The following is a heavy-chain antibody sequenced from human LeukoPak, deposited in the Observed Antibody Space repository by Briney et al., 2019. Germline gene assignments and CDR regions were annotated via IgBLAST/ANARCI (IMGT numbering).Heavy chain of an antibody. J-gene: IGHJ4*02. D-gene: IGHD3-22*01. CDR3: ARHLYESRGQTSFDY. Sequence: GGSLRLSCAASGFTFSDYYMSWNRQAPGKGLEGVSYISHRVSDVQYADSVKGRFTISRDNARNSLYLQMNGLRAEDTAMYYCARHLYESRGQTSFDYWGQGTLVTVSS. CDR2: ISHRVSDV. CDR1: GFTFSDYY. V-gene: IGHV3-11*01.